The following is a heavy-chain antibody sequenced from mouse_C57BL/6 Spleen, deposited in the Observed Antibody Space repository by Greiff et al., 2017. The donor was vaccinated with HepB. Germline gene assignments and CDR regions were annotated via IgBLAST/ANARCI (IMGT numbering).Heavy chain of an antibody. CDR1: GFTFSDYG. Sequence: EVKLVESGGGLVKPGGSLKLSCAASGFTFSDYGMHWVRQAPEKGLEWVAYISSGSSTIYYADTVKGRFTISRDNAKNTMFLQMTSLRSEDTAMYYGARILGGPNPWFAYWGQGTLVTVSA. D-gene: IGHD1-1*01. CDR2: ISSGSSTI. CDR3: ARILGGPNPWFAY. V-gene: IGHV5-17*01. J-gene: IGHJ3*01.